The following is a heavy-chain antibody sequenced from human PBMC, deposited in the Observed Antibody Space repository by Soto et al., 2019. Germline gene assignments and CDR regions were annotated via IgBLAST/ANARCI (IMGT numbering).Heavy chain of an antibody. J-gene: IGHJ4*02. CDR2: IYWNDDK. CDR1: GFSLSTSGVG. D-gene: IGHD3-3*01. V-gene: IGHV2-5*01. CDR3: AHRRTGYYDFWSGYYGTEIFDY. Sequence: SGPTLVNPTQTLTLTCTFSGFSLSTSGVGVGWIRQPPGKALEWLALIYWNDDKRYSPSLKSRLTITKDTSKNQVVLTMTNMDPVDTATYYCAHRRTGYYDFWSGYYGTEIFDYWGQGTLVTLFS.